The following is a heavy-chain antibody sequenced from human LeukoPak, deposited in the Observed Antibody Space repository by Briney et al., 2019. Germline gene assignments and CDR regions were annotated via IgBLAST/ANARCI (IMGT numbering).Heavy chain of an antibody. D-gene: IGHD2-15*01. J-gene: IGHJ4*02. Sequence: SETLSLTCAVSGGSISSGGYSWSWIRQPPGKGLEWIGYIYNSGSTYYNPSLKNRCTISVEKSKNQFSLNLSSVTAADTAVYYCARFGGLDNYFDYWGQGTLVIVSS. CDR3: ARFGGLDNYFDY. V-gene: IGHV4-30-4*07. CDR1: GGSISSGGYS. CDR2: IYNSGST.